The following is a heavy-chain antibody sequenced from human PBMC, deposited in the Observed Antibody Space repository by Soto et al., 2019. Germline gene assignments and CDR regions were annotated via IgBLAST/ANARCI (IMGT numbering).Heavy chain of an antibody. CDR2: IYSGGST. CDR1: GFTVSSNY. V-gene: IGHV3-53*04. CDR3: ARDRGGRGGDFWSGYPRLPYYYYMDV. D-gene: IGHD3-3*01. Sequence: GGSLRLSCAASGFTVSSNYMSWVRQAPGKGLEWVSVIYSGGSTYYADSVKGRFTISRHNSKNTLYLQMNSLRAEDTAVYYCARDRGGRGGDFWSGYPRLPYYYYMDVWGKGTTVTVSS. J-gene: IGHJ6*03.